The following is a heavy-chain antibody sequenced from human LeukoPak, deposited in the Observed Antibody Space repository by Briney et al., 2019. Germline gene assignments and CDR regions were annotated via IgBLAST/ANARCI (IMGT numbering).Heavy chain of an antibody. Sequence: PSETLSLTCTVSGGFIKNYYWSWIRQPPGKGLEWIGFIYSSGSTNYNPSLRSRVTMSIDTSKNQFSLKLSSVTAADTAVYYCARQTSGLDYWGQGTLVTVSS. CDR3: ARQTSGLDY. CDR2: IYSSGST. D-gene: IGHD5-12*01. CDR1: GGFIKNYY. V-gene: IGHV4-59*12. J-gene: IGHJ4*02.